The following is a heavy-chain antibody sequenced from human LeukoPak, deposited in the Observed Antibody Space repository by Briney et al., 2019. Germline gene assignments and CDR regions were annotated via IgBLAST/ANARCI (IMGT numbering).Heavy chain of an antibody. Sequence: GASVKVSCKASGYTFTSYDINWGRQATGQGLEWMGWMNSNSGNTGYAQKFQGRVTMTRNTSISTAYMELSSLRSEDTAVYYCARAPPPAATLYYYMDVWGKGTTVTISS. J-gene: IGHJ6*03. D-gene: IGHD2-2*01. CDR2: MNSNSGNT. CDR3: ARAPPPAATLYYYMDV. CDR1: GYTFTSYD. V-gene: IGHV1-8*01.